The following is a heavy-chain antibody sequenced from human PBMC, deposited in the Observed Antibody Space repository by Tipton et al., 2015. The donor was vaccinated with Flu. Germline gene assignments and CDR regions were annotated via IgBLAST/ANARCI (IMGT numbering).Heavy chain of an antibody. CDR2: IYLDDSDT. Sequence: EVQLVQSGAEMKKPGESLKISCKASGYSFTNYWIGWVRQVPGKGLEWVGIIYLDDSDTRYSPSFEGQVTISADKSINTAYLQWSSLKASDTAMYYCARGVTDLVIIDYYFDSWGQGSLVTVSS. J-gene: IGHJ4*02. D-gene: IGHD2-21*01. CDR3: ARGVTDLVIIDYYFDS. CDR1: GYSFTNYW. V-gene: IGHV5-51*01.